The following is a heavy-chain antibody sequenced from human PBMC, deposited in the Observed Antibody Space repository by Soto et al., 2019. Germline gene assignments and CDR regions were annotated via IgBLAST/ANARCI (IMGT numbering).Heavy chain of an antibody. CDR2: IYWDDDK. V-gene: IGHV2-5*02. CDR1: GFSLSTSGVG. Sequence: QITLKESGPTLVKPTQTLTLTCTFSGFSLSTSGVGVGWIRQPPGKALEWLALIYWDDDKRYSPSLKSRLTITNXXSXNXXVRTLANRAPVDTATYCCAHSFGEGVVVPAAPFVPWGQGTLVTVSS. D-gene: IGHD2-2*01. CDR3: AHSFGEGVVVPAAPFVP. J-gene: IGHJ5*02.